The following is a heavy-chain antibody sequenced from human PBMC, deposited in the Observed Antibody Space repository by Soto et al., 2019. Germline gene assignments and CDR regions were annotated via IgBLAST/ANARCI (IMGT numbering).Heavy chain of an antibody. CDR2: INPNTSGT. CDR3: ARFCLPLSMVIYLGRPAQRMDV. D-gene: IGHD2-21*01. J-gene: IGHJ6*02. Sequence: GASVKVSCKTSGYTFSDNYMSWVRQAPGQGPEWMGWINPNTSGTKYAHKFQGRGSMTRDTSISTAYMELRRLRCDDTAVYYSARFCLPLSMVIYLGRPAQRMDVWGRGTTVTVSS. V-gene: IGHV1-2*02. CDR1: GYTFSDNY.